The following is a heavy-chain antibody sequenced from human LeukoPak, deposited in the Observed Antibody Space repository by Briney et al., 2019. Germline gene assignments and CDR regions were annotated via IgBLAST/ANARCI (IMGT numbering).Heavy chain of an antibody. J-gene: IGHJ3*02. CDR3: AREVHYYGSGSRDAFCS. Sequence: ASVKVSCKASGYTFTSYAMHWVRQAPGQRLEWMGWINAGNGNTKYSQKFQGGVTITRDTSASTAYMELSSLRSEDTAVYYCAREVHYYGSGSRDAFCSWGQGTMVTVSS. V-gene: IGHV1-3*01. CDR1: GYTFTSYA. CDR2: INAGNGNT. D-gene: IGHD3-10*01.